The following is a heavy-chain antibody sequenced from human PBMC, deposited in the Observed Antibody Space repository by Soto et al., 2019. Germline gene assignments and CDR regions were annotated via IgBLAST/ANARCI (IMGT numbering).Heavy chain of an antibody. Sequence: LSLTCTVSGGSISSSSYEWGWIRQPPGKGLEWIGSIYYSGSTYYNPSLKSRVTIAVGTSKNQFPLKLSSVTAADTAVYYCARHTQHWLLPGNNWFDPWGKATLVTVSS. CDR3: ARHTQHWLLPGNNWFDP. CDR2: IYYSGST. D-gene: IGHD6-19*01. V-gene: IGHV4-39*01. CDR1: GGSISSSSYE. J-gene: IGHJ5*02.